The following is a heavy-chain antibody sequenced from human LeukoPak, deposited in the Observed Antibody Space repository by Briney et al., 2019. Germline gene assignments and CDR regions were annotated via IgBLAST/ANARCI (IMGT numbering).Heavy chain of an antibody. CDR1: GFAFRDYF. CDR2: ISGSGSTI. Sequence: GGSLRLSCGASGFAFRDYFLTWIRQGPGKRLEWISYISGSGSTIYYADSVKGRFTISRDNAKNTLYLQMNSLRAEDTAVYYCAREYSSSSYMDVWGKGTTVTVSS. D-gene: IGHD6-6*01. CDR3: AREYSSSSYMDV. V-gene: IGHV3-11*04. J-gene: IGHJ6*03.